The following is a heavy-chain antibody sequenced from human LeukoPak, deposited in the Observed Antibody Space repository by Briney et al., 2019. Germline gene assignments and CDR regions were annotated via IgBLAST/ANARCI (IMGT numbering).Heavy chain of an antibody. J-gene: IGHJ6*02. CDR3: ARDLEWGDGYNSYGMDV. V-gene: IGHV4-59*01. CDR2: IYYSGST. D-gene: IGHD5-12*01. Sequence: SETLSLTCTVSGGSISSYYWSWIRQPPGKGLEWIGYIYYSGSTSYNPSLKSRVTISIDTSKNQFSLKLSSVTAADTAVYYCARDLEWGDGYNSYGMDVWGQGTTVTVSS. CDR1: GGSISSYY.